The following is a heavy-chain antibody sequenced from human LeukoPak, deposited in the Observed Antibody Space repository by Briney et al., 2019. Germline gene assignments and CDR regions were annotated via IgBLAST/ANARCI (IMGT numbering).Heavy chain of an antibody. D-gene: IGHD1-26*01. CDR3: SRDPTYYLRYGYFDY. J-gene: IGHJ4*02. CDR2: IKQDGSEK. V-gene: IGHV3-7*01. Sequence: GGSLRLSCAASGFTFSSYWMSWVRQAPGKGLEWVANIKQDGSEKYYVDSVKGRFTISRDNAKNSLYLQMNSLRAEDTAVYYCSRDPTYYLRYGYFDYWGQGALVTVSS. CDR1: GFTFSSYW.